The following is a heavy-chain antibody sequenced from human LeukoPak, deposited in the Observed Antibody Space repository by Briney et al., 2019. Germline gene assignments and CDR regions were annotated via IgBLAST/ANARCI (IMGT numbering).Heavy chain of an antibody. CDR1: GFTFSSYC. CDR2: IRDDGSKK. J-gene: IGHJ6*03. Sequence: GGSLRLSCAPSGFTFSSYCMHWVRQAPGNGLEWVAVIRDDGSKKYYADSVKGRFTISRDNSKNTLYLQMNRLRAEDTAVYYCAKGAERSFDWLWSRYYYYYMDVWGKGTTVTISS. D-gene: IGHD3-9*01. V-gene: IGHV3-30*02. CDR3: AKGAERSFDWLWSRYYYYYMDV.